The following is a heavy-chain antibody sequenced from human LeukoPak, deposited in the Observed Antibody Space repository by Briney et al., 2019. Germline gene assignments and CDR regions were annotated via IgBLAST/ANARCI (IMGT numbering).Heavy chain of an antibody. CDR2: INPNSGGT. CDR3: ARAGTYYDFSPFDY. V-gene: IGHV1-2*02. D-gene: IGHD3-22*01. Sequence: ASVKVSCKASGYTFTGYYMHWVRQAPGQGLEWMGWINPNSGGTNYAQKLQGRVTMTTDTSTSTAYMELRSLRSDDTAVYYCARAGTYYDFSPFDYWGQGTLVTVSS. CDR1: GYTFTGYY. J-gene: IGHJ4*02.